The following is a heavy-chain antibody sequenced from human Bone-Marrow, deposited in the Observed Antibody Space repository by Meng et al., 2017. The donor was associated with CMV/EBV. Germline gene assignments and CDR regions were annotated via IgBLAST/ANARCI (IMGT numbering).Heavy chain of an antibody. D-gene: IGHD1-26*01. CDR2: IIPILGIA. CDR1: GGTFSSYA. CDR3: ARVGSIVGALY. V-gene: IGHV1-69*10. J-gene: IGHJ1*01. Sequence: SVKVSCKASGGTFSSYAISWVRQAPGQGLEWTGGIIPILGIANYAQKFQGRVTITADKSTSTAYMELSSLRSEDTAVYYCARVGSIVGALYWGQGTLVTVSS.